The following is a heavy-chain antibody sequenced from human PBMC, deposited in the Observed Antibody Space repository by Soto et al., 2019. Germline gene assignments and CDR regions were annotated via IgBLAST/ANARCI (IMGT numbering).Heavy chain of an antibody. CDR1: GFTFSSYS. J-gene: IGHJ4*02. Sequence: GGSLRLFCAASGFTFSSYSMNWVRQAPGKGLEWVSSISSSSSYIYYADSVKARFTISRDNAKNSLYLQMNSLRAEDTAVYYCAREGPLYYDSSGYYSDYWGQGTLVTVSS. D-gene: IGHD3-22*01. CDR3: AREGPLYYDSSGYYSDY. V-gene: IGHV3-21*01. CDR2: ISSSSSYI.